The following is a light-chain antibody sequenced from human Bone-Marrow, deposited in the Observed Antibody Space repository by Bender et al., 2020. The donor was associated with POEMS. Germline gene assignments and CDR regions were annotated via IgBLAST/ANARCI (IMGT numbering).Light chain of an antibody. CDR1: SSDVGGYNF. CDR2: EDH. Sequence: QSALTQPASVSGSPGQSITISCTGTSSDVGGYNFVSWYQQHPGKAPKLMIFEDHKRPSGVSNRFSASKSGNTASLTISGLQTEDEADYYCCSYAGSNTFLFGPGTKVTVL. J-gene: IGLJ1*01. V-gene: IGLV2-23*02. CDR3: CSYAGSNTFL.